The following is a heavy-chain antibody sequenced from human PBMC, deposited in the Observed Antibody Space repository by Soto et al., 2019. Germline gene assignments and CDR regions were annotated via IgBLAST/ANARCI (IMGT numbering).Heavy chain of an antibody. CDR1: GYTFATYD. D-gene: IGHD2-21*01. V-gene: IGHV1-8*01. Sequence: QVQLVQSGAEVKTPGASVKVSCKASGYTFATYDINWVRQAPGQGLEWMGWMNPNSGNTGYAQKFQGRLTMTRDTALSVAHMELSSLRNEDTAVYYWARSDCYNFNWLDSWGQGTLVTVSA. CDR2: MNPNSGNT. CDR3: ARSDCYNFNWLDS. J-gene: IGHJ5*01.